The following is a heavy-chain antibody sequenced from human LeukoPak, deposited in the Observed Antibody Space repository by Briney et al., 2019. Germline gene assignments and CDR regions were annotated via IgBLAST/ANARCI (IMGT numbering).Heavy chain of an antibody. Sequence: SETLSLTCTVSGGSISSYYWSWIRQPPGKGLEWIGYIYYSRSTNYNPSLKSRVTISVDTSKNQFSLKLSSVTAADTAVYYCARETYSGSYYLDYWGQGTLVTVSP. J-gene: IGHJ4*02. V-gene: IGHV4-59*01. D-gene: IGHD1-26*01. CDR1: GGSISSYY. CDR2: IYYSRST. CDR3: ARETYSGSYYLDY.